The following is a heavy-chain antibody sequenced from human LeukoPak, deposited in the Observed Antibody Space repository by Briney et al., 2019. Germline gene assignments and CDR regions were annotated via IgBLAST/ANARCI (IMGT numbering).Heavy chain of an antibody. CDR3: ARGHLPTELYYYDSSGYFDY. CDR1: GYTFTSYG. V-gene: IGHV1-69*06. J-gene: IGHJ4*02. D-gene: IGHD3-22*01. CDR2: IIPIFVTA. Sequence: GASVKVSCKASGYTFTSYGISWGRQAPGQGLEWMGGIIPIFVTANYAQKFQGRVTITADKSTSTAYMELSSLRSEDTAVYYCARGHLPTELYYYDSSGYFDYWGQGTLVTVSS.